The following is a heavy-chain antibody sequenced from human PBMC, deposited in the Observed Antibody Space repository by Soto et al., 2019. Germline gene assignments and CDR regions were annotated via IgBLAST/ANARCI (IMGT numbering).Heavy chain of an antibody. D-gene: IGHD3-16*02. CDR3: TIYDYFWGSYRYRWAY. J-gene: IGHJ4*02. Sequence: EVQLVESGGGLVKPGGSLRLSCAASGFTFSDSWMSWVRQVPGKGLEWVARILSQADGGTTDYAAPVKGKFTISRDDSKNTLYLEMSGLQTEDTAVYYCTIYDYFWGSYRYRWAYWGQGTLVTVSS. V-gene: IGHV3-15*01. CDR1: GFTFSDSW. CDR2: ILSQADGGTT.